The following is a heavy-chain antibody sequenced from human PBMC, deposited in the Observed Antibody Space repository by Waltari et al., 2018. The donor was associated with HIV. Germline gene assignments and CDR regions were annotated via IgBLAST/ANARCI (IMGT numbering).Heavy chain of an antibody. J-gene: IGHJ4*02. CDR1: GFTFTSSA. Sequence: QMQLVQSGPEVKKHGTSVKVSCKASGFTFTSSAVQWVRQPRGQRLEWIGWIVVGSGNANYAQKFQERVTITRDMSTSTAYMELSSLRSEDTAVYYCAAPSDPTVTRGIFDYWGQGTLVTVSS. CDR2: IVVGSGNA. CDR3: AAPSDPTVTRGIFDY. V-gene: IGHV1-58*01. D-gene: IGHD4-4*01.